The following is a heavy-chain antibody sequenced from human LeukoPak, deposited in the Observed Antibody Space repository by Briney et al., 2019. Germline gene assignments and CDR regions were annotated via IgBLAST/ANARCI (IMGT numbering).Heavy chain of an antibody. J-gene: IGHJ4*02. CDR2: ISSSGSTI. CDR3: ARDSGSYLYYFDY. Sequence: GGSLRLSCAASGFTFSSYEMNWVRQAPGKGLEWVSYISSSGSTIYYADSVRGRFTISRGNAKNSLYLQMNSLRAEDTAVYYCARDSGSYLYYFDYWGQGTLVTVSS. CDR1: GFTFSSYE. V-gene: IGHV3-48*03. D-gene: IGHD1-26*01.